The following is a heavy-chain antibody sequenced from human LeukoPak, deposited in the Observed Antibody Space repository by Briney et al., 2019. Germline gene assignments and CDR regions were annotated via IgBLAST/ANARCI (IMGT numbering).Heavy chain of an antibody. CDR3: ARDRRGANSGSYVY. J-gene: IGHJ4*02. CDR2: INAGNGNT. CDR1: GYTFTSYA. D-gene: IGHD3-10*01. Sequence: ASVTVSCKASGYTFTSYAMHWVRQAPGQRLEWMGWINAGNGNTKYSQKFQGRVTITRDTSASTAYMELSSLRSEDTAVYYCARDRRGANSGSYVYWGQGTLVTVSS. V-gene: IGHV1-3*01.